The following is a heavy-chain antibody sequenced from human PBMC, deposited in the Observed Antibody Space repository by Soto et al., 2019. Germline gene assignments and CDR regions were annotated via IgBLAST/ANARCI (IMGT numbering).Heavy chain of an antibody. Sequence: QVQLVESGGGVVQPGRSLRLSCAASEFTFSKFAIHWVRQAPGKGLEWVAVISNDGRKTYYIDSVKGRFTSSRDNSNNTLFLQMNSLRLEDTAVYYCAKDISTYSGGYTYYFDYSGQGTLVTVSS. V-gene: IGHV3-30*18. CDR2: ISNDGRKT. J-gene: IGHJ4*02. CDR3: AKDISTYSGGYTYYFDY. D-gene: IGHD1-26*01. CDR1: EFTFSKFA.